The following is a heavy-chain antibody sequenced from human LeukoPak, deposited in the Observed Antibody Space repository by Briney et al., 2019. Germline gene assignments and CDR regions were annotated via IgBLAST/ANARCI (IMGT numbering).Heavy chain of an antibody. J-gene: IGHJ4*02. CDR2: INHSGRT. D-gene: IGHD3-3*01. CDR3: ARAAWRSFDY. V-gene: IGHV4-34*01. Sequence: SETLSLTCAVYGGSFSGYYWSWIRQPPGKGLEWIGEINHSGRTNYNPSLKSRVTISVDTSKNQFSLKLSSVTAADTAVYYCARAAWRSFDYWGQGTLVTVSS. CDR1: GGSFSGYY.